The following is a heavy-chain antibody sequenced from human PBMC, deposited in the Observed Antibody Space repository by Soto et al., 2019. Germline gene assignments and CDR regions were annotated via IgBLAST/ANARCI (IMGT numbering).Heavy chain of an antibody. D-gene: IGHD3-10*01. CDR1: GFTFSSYS. V-gene: IGHV3-48*02. CDR2: ISSGSSTI. J-gene: IGHJ5*02. CDR3: AGLFNSGS. Sequence: GGSLRLSCAASGFTFSSYSMNWVRQAPGKGLEWVSYISSGSSTIYYADSVRGRFTISRDNAKSSLYLQMNSLRDEDTAVYYCAGLFNSGSWGQGTLVTVSS.